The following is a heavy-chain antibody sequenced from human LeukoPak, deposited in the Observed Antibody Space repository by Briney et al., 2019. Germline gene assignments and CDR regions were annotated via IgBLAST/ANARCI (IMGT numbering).Heavy chain of an antibody. V-gene: IGHV3-66*01. D-gene: IGHD5-18*01. CDR2: IYSGGST. Sequence: GGSLRLSCAASGFTVSSNYMCWVRQAPGKGLEWVSVIYSGGSTYYADSVKGRFTISRDNSKNTLYLQMNSLRAEDTAVYYCAREWLLRGYYYYGMDVWGQGTTVTVSS. CDR1: GFTVSSNY. CDR3: AREWLLRGYYYYGMDV. J-gene: IGHJ6*02.